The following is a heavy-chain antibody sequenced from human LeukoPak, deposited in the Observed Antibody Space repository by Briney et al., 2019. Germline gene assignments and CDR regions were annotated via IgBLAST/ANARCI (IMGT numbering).Heavy chain of an antibody. CDR3: AKMRYSGSYQIDAFDI. J-gene: IGHJ3*02. V-gene: IGHV3-23*01. CDR1: GFTFSSYA. D-gene: IGHD1-26*01. Sequence: PGGSLRLSCAASGFTFSSYAMSWVRQAPGKGLEWVSAISGSGGSTYYADSVKGRFTISRDNSKNTLYLQMNSLRAEDTAVYYCAKMRYSGSYQIDAFDIWGQGTMVTVSS. CDR2: ISGSGGST.